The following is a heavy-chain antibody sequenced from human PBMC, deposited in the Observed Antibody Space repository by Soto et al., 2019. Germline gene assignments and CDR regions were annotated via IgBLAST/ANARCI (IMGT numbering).Heavy chain of an antibody. CDR2: IKPDGSEQ. Sequence: GGSLRLSCAASEFTFDKYYMTWVRQAPGKGPEWVANIKPDGSEQYYVDSVKGRFTISRDNSKNTLYLQMNSLRAEDTAVYYCATSNYYDSLFDPWGQGTLVTVSS. D-gene: IGHD3-22*01. V-gene: IGHV3-7*03. J-gene: IGHJ5*02. CDR3: ATSNYYDSLFDP. CDR1: EFTFDKYY.